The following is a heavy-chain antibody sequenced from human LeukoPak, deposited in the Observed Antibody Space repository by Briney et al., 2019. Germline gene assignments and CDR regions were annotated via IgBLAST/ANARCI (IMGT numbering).Heavy chain of an antibody. D-gene: IGHD1-20*01. V-gene: IGHV3-23*01. CDR1: GLTFSSYA. CDR3: AKGGEYNRNAYLDY. J-gene: IGHJ4*02. CDR2: ISASGGRT. Sequence: TGGSLRLSCAASGLTFSSYAMSWVRQAPGKGLEWVSVISASGGRTNYAESVKGPHTISRDTSNNTLYLQMNSLRGEDPGVYYCAKGGEYNRNAYLDYWGEGTLVTVSS.